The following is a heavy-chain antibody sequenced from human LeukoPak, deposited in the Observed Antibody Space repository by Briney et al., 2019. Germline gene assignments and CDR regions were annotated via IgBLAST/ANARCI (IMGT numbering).Heavy chain of an antibody. CDR2: IYYSGST. CDR1: GGSISSYY. V-gene: IGHV4-59*01. J-gene: IGHJ6*04. D-gene: IGHD5-12*01. CDR3: ARTNRLRSYYYYGMDV. Sequence: SETLSLTCTVSGGSISSYYWSWIRQPPGKGLEWIGYIYYSGSTNYNPSLKSRATISVDTSKNQSSLKLSSVTAADTAVYYCARTNRLRSYYYYGMDVWGKGTTVTVSS.